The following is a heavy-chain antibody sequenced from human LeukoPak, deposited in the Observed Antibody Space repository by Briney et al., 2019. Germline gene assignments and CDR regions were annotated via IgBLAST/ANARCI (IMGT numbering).Heavy chain of an antibody. CDR2: INPSGGST. CDR3: ARDNYYYDSSGYLQRFVDY. D-gene: IGHD3-22*01. V-gene: IGHV1-46*01. Sequence: GASVKVSCKASGYTFTSYYMHWVRQTPGHGLEWMGIINPSGGSTSYAQKFQGRVTMTRDMSTSTVYMELSSLRSEDTAVYYCARDNYYYDSSGYLQRFVDYWGQGTLVTVSS. CDR1: GYTFTSYY. J-gene: IGHJ4*02.